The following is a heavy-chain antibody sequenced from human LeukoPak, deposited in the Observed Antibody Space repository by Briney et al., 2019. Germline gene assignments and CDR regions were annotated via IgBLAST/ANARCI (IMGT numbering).Heavy chain of an antibody. J-gene: IGHJ3*02. CDR1: GFTFSSYG. V-gene: IGHV3-30*18. CDR3: AKDQSGSYPFDAFDI. Sequence: GGSLRLSCAASGFTFSSYGMHWVRQAPGKGLEWVAVISYDGSNKYYADSVKGRFTISRDNSKNTLYLQTNSLRAEDTAVYYCAKDQSGSYPFDAFDIWGQGTMVTVSS. CDR2: ISYDGSNK. D-gene: IGHD1-26*01.